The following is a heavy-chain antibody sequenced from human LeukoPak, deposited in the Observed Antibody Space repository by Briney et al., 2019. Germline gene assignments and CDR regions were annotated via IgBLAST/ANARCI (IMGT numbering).Heavy chain of an antibody. Sequence: SVKVSCKASGGTFSSYAISWVRQAPGQGLEWMGGIIPTFGTANYAQKFQGRVTITADESTSTAYMELSSLRSEDTAVYYCARVGERFAGLYNWFDPWGQGTLVTVSS. CDR3: ARVGERFAGLYNWFDP. CDR1: GGTFSSYA. D-gene: IGHD3-10*01. V-gene: IGHV1-69*01. J-gene: IGHJ5*02. CDR2: IIPTFGTA.